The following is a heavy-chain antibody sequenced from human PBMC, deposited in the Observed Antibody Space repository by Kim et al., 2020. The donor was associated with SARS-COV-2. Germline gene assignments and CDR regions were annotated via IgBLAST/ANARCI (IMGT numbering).Heavy chain of an antibody. V-gene: IGHV3-23*01. CDR2: IAGRGDHS. J-gene: IGHJ3*01. Sequence: GGSLRLSCSGSGFTFGSYALSWVRQAPGKGLEWVSAIAGRGDHSYYADSVKGRFTMSRDNSKNVAYLQMNSLRAEDTALYYCVKERQSCSDGYCLWCAGVDALDVWGQGTMVLVSS. CDR3: VKERQSCSDGYCLWCAGVDALDV. D-gene: IGHD2-15*01. CDR1: GFTFGSYA.